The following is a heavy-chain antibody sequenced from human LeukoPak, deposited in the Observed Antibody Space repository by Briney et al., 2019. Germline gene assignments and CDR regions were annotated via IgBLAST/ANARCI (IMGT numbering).Heavy chain of an antibody. CDR2: ISGSGGST. Sequence: GGSLRLSCTTSKFNFNSYGMTWVRQAPGRGLEWVASISGSGGSTQYAASVQGRFTISRDNSKNMLYLQMTSLRAEDTAVYYCAKRGNVVVVNFMDVWGKGTTITVSS. CDR1: KFNFNSYG. CDR3: AKRGNVVVVNFMDV. V-gene: IGHV3-23*01. J-gene: IGHJ6*03. D-gene: IGHD2-2*01.